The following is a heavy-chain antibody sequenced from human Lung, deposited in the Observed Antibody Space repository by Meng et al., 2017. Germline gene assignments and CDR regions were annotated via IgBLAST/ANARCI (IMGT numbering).Heavy chain of an antibody. Sequence: ASVKVSCKASGYTFTSYYMHWVRQAPGQGLEWMEIINPSGGSTSYAQKFQGRVTMTRDTSTSTAYMELSSLRSEDTSVYYCAGVQISSSWNGAFDYWGPVTLVTVSS. CDR3: AGVQISSSWNGAFDY. D-gene: IGHD6-13*01. CDR2: INPSGGST. V-gene: IGHV1-46*01. CDR1: GYTFTSYY. J-gene: IGHJ4*02.